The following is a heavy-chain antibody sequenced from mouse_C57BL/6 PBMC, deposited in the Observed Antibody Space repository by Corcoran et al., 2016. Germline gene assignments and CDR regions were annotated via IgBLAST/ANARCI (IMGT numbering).Heavy chain of an antibody. D-gene: IGHD1-1*01. J-gene: IGHJ1*03. V-gene: IGHV1-26*01. CDR1: GYTFTDYY. CDR3: ARWSSSYGYFDV. CDR2: INPNNGGT. Sequence: EVQLQQSGPELVKPGASVKISCKASGYTFTDYYMNWVKQSHGKSLEWIGDINPNNGGTSYNQKFKGKATLTVDKSSSTAYMELRSLTSEDSAVYYCARWSSSYGYFDVWGTGTTVTVSS.